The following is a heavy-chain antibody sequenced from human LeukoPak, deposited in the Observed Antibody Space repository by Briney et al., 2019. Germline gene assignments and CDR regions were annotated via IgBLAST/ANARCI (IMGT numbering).Heavy chain of an antibody. CDR3: ARDNSGGYGFDY. D-gene: IGHD2-15*01. CDR2: ISSSSSYI. Sequence: TGGSLRLSCAASGFTFSSYGMNWVRQAPGKGLEWVSSISSSSSYIYYADSVKGRFTISRDNAKNSLYLQMNSLRAEDTAVYYCARDNSGGYGFDYRGQGTLVTVSS. CDR1: GFTFSSYG. J-gene: IGHJ4*02. V-gene: IGHV3-21*01.